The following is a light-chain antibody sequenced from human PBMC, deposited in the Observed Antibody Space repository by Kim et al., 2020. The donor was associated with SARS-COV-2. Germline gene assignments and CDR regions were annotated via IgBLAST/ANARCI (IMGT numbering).Light chain of an antibody. V-gene: IGKV3-20*01. CDR1: RAVTSNY. CDR3: QQYGSSPAT. J-gene: IGKJ1*01. CDR2: GAS. Sequence: SPGEKATLSCRASRAVTSNYLAWYQQKPGQAPRLLIYGASSRATGIPDRFSGSGSGTDFTLTISRLEPEDFAVYYCQQYGSSPATFGQGTKVDIK.